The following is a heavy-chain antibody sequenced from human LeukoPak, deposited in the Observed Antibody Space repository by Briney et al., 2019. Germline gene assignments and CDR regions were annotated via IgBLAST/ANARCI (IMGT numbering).Heavy chain of an antibody. CDR2: INRSGST. J-gene: IGHJ4*02. Sequence: SETLSLTCAVYGGSFSGYYWSWIRQPPGKGLEWIGEINRSGSTNYNPSLKSRVTISVDTSKNQFSLKLSSVTAADTAVYYCARGKYCSSTSCPAPLDYWGQGTLVTVSS. CDR1: GGSFSGYY. D-gene: IGHD2-2*01. CDR3: ARGKYCSSTSCPAPLDY. V-gene: IGHV4-34*01.